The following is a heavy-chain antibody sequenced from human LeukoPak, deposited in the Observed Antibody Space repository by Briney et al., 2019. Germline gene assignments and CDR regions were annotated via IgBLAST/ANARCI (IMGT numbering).Heavy chain of an antibody. CDR1: GFNFNNYV. CDR3: AKTLPRAQTHEMGYYFDS. CDR2: IRYDGSNK. D-gene: IGHD5-24*01. V-gene: IGHV3-30*02. Sequence: PGGSLRLSCAASGFNFNNYVMHWVGQGPGKGLEWVAFIRYDGSNKYYLYSVKGRFTISRDNYKNTMYLQMNSLRTDDTSVYYCAKTLPRAQTHEMGYYFDSWGQGTLVTVSS. J-gene: IGHJ4*02.